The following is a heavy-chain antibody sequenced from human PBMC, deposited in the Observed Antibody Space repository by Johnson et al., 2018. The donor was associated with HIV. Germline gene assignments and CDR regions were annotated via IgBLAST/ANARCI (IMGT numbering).Heavy chain of an antibody. J-gene: IGHJ3*02. CDR3: AKDRDLNYDFWSGSDDAFDI. CDR2: ISFVGISK. Sequence: QVQLVESGGGVVQPGRSLRLSCAASGFTFDDYGMHWVRQAPGKGLVWVAAISFVGISKYYADSVKGRFTISRDKSKNTLFLQMNSLIAEDTAVYYCAKDRDLNYDFWSGSDDAFDIWGQGTMVTVSS. D-gene: IGHD3-3*01. CDR1: GFTFDDYG. V-gene: IGHV3-30*18.